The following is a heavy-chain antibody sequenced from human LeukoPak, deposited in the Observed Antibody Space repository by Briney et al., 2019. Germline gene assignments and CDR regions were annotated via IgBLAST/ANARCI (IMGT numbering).Heavy chain of an antibody. J-gene: IGHJ4*02. CDR1: GFTFSSYS. CDR2: ISSTSTI. V-gene: IGHV3-48*01. Sequence: GSLRLSGAASGFTFSSYSMNWVRQAPGKGLEWVSYISSTSTIYYADSVKGRFTISRDNAKNSLYLQMNSLRAEDTAVCYCARGAIYYYDTSGLDYWGQGTLVTVSS. D-gene: IGHD3-22*01. CDR3: ARGAIYYYDTSGLDY.